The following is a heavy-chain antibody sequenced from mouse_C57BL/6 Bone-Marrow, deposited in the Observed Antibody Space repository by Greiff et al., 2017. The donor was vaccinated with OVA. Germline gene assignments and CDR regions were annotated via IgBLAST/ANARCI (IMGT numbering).Heavy chain of an antibody. V-gene: IGHV1-82*01. Sequence: QVQLQQSGPELVKPGASVKISCKASGYAFSSSWMNWVKQRPGKGLEWIGRIYPGDGDANYNGKFKGKATLTADKSSSTAYMQLSSLTSEDSAVYFCDYYGSSYPYAMDYWGQGTSVTVSS. CDR2: IYPGDGDA. CDR3: DYYGSSYPYAMDY. CDR1: GYAFSSSW. D-gene: IGHD1-1*01. J-gene: IGHJ4*01.